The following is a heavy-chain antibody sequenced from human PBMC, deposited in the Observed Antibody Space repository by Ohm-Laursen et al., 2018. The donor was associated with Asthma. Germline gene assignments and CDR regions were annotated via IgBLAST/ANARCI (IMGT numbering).Heavy chain of an antibody. D-gene: IGHD3-9*01. V-gene: IGHV4-59*01. CDR1: GGSISSYY. CDR3: ARAIRYYDSLGNYGMDV. J-gene: IGHJ6*02. CDR2: IYYSGST. Sequence: GTLSLTCTVSGGSISSYYWSWIRQPPGKGLEWIGYIYYSGSTNYNPSLKSRVTISVDTSKNQFSLRLSSVTAADTAVYYCARAIRYYDSLGNYGMDVWGQGTTVTVSS.